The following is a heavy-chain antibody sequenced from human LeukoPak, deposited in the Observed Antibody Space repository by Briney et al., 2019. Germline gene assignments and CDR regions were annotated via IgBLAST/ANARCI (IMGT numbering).Heavy chain of an antibody. D-gene: IGHD5-18*01. CDR1: GGSISSGGYY. V-gene: IGHV4-31*03. Sequence: SETLSLTCTVSGGSISSGGYYWSWIRQHPGKGLEWIGYIYYSGSTYYNPSLKSRVTISVDTSKNQFSLKLSSVTAADTAVYYCARRAPYSYEWSTLDYWGQGTLVTVSS. J-gene: IGHJ4*02. CDR2: IYYSGST. CDR3: ARRAPYSYEWSTLDY.